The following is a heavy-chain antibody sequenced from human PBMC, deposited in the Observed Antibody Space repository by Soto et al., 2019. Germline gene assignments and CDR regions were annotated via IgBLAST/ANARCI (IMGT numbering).Heavy chain of an antibody. CDR3: AKDTVVAASYYYYMDV. CDR2: ISGSGVST. Sequence: EVQLLESGGGLVQPGGSLRLSCAASGFTFSSYAMSWVRQAPGKGLEWVSAISGSGVSTYYADSVKGRFTISRDNSKNTLDLQMNSLRAEDKAVYYCAKDTVVAASYYYYMDVWGKGTTVTVS. J-gene: IGHJ6*03. V-gene: IGHV3-23*01. D-gene: IGHD2-15*01. CDR1: GFTFSSYA.